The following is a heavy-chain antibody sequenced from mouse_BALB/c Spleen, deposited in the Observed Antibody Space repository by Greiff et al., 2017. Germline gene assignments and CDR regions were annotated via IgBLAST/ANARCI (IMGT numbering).Heavy chain of an antibody. CDR2: IDPETGGT. V-gene: IGHV1-15*01. D-gene: IGHD2-14*01. CDR3: TYRYLYYFDY. CDR1: GYTFTDYE. J-gene: IGHJ2*01. Sequence: QVQLQQSGAELVRPGASVTLSCKASGYTFTDYEMHWVKQTPVHGLEWIGAIDPETGGTAYNQKFKGKATLTADKSSSTAYMELRSLTSEDSAVYYCTYRYLYYFDYWGQGTTLTVSS.